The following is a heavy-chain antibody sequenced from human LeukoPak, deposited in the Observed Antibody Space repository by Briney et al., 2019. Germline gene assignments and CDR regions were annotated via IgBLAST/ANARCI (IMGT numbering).Heavy chain of an antibody. CDR2: IYYSGST. D-gene: IGHD2-2*01. CDR1: GGSISSYY. J-gene: IGHJ4*02. V-gene: IGHV4-59*01. Sequence: SETLSLTCTVSGGSISSYYGSWIRQPPGKGLEWIGHIYYSGSTNYNPSLKSRVTISVDTSKNQFSLKLSSVTAADTAVYYCARGAAILDYWGQGTLVTVSS. CDR3: ARGAAILDY.